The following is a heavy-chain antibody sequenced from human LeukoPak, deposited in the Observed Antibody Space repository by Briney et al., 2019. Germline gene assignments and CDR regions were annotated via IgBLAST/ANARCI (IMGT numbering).Heavy chain of an antibody. Sequence: GESLKISCKGSGYTFTNYWIGWVRQMPGKGLEWMGIIYPGDSDTRYSPSFQGQVTISADKSISTAYLQWSSPKASDTAMYYCARGAASGSPRGIYYFDYWGQGTLVTVSS. CDR1: GYTFTNYW. J-gene: IGHJ4*02. CDR3: ARGAASGSPRGIYYFDY. D-gene: IGHD1-26*01. CDR2: IYPGDSDT. V-gene: IGHV5-51*01.